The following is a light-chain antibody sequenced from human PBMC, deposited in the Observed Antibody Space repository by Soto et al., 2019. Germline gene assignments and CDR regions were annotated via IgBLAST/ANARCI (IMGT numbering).Light chain of an antibody. Sequence: DIVMTQSPLSLPVTPGEPASISCRSSQSLLHSNGYNYLDWYLQKPGQSPQLLIYLGSNRASGVPDRFSGSGSGADFTLQISRVEAEDVGVYYCMQALQTPQYTFGQGTKLETK. CDR2: LGS. CDR1: QSLLHSNGYNY. V-gene: IGKV2-28*01. CDR3: MQALQTPQYT. J-gene: IGKJ2*01.